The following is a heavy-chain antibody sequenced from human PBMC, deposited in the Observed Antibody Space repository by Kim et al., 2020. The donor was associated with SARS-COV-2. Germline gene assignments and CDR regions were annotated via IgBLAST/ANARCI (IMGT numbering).Heavy chain of an antibody. CDR1: GGSISSSNW. D-gene: IGHD3-10*01. CDR2: IYHSGST. V-gene: IGHV4-4*02. CDR3: ARARIGVLWFGEFGDGFDP. J-gene: IGHJ5*02. Sequence: SETLSLTCAVSGGSISSSNWWSWVRQPPGKGLEWIGEIYHSGSTNYNPSLKSRVTISVDKSKNQFSLKLSSVTAADTAVYYCARARIGVLWFGEFGDGFDPWGQGTLVTVSS.